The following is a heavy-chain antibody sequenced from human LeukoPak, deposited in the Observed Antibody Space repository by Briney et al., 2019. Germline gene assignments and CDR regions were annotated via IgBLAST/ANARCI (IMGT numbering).Heavy chain of an antibody. CDR1: GFTFSSYE. D-gene: IGHD4-17*01. J-gene: IGHJ4*02. CDR3: AKDGVFSTDYGDYDD. V-gene: IGHV3-48*03. CDR2: ISSSGSTI. Sequence: PGGSLRLSCAASGFTFSSYEMNWVRQAPGKGLEWVSYISSSGSTIYYADSVKGRFTISRDNSKNTLYLQMNSLRAEDTAVYYCAKDGVFSTDYGDYDDWGQGTLVTVSS.